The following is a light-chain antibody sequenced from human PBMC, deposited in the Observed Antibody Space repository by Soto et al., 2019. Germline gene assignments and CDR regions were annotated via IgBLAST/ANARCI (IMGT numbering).Light chain of an antibody. CDR2: DAS. J-gene: IGKJ2*01. Sequence: IVLTQSPATLSLSPGERATLSCRASHSVGSYLAWYQQKPGQAPRLLIYDASNRAADIPARFSGSGSATAFTLTISSLEPEDFAVYYCQQRSAWHTFGQGTRLEIK. CDR3: QQRSAWHT. CDR1: HSVGSY. V-gene: IGKV3-11*01.